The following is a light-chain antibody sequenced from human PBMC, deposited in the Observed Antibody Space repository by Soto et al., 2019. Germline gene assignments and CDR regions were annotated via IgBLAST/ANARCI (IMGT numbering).Light chain of an antibody. CDR1: QSVLHSNGNNY. V-gene: IGKV2-28*01. J-gene: IGKJ4*01. Sequence: LSRSVTSAEYPYKDYSASQSVLHSNGNNYLDWYLQKPGQSPQVLIYLGSNRASGVPDRFSGSGSGTDFTQKSSRVEAEDVGVYYCMLAVQTLFACGGGTKVDIK. CDR2: LGS. CDR3: MLAVQTLFA.